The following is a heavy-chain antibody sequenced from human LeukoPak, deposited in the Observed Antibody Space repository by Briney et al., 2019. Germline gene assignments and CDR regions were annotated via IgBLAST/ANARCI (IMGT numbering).Heavy chain of an antibody. CDR3: ARGRSITGTIFSRLGYYMDV. CDR2: IYTSGST. J-gene: IGHJ6*03. CDR1: GGSISSGSYY. V-gene: IGHV4-61*02. D-gene: IGHD1-7*01. Sequence: PSETLSLTCTVSGGSISSGSYYWSWIRQAAGKGLEWIGRIYTSGSTKYNPSLKSRVTISVDTSKNQFSLKLSSVTAADTAVYYCARGRSITGTIFSRLGYYMDVWGKGTTVTVSS.